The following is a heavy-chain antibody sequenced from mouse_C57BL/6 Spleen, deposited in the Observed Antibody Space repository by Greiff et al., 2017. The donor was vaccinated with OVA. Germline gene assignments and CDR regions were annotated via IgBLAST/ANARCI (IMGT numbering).Heavy chain of an antibody. CDR2: IDPSDSET. CDR3: ARKVTLTGTGHFDY. V-gene: IGHV1-52*01. CDR1: GYTFTSYW. J-gene: IGHJ2*01. D-gene: IGHD4-1*01. Sequence: QVQLQQPGAELVRPGSSVKLSCKASGYTFTSYWMHWVKQRPIQGLEWIGNIDPSDSETHYNQKFKDKATLTVDKSSSTAYMQLSSLTSEDSAVYYCARKVTLTGTGHFDYWGQGTTLTVSS.